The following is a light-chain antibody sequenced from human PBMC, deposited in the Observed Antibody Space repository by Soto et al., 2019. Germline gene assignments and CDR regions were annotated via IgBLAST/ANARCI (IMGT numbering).Light chain of an antibody. CDR3: AAWDDSLNASYV. V-gene: IGLV1-44*01. Sequence: QSVLTQPPSASGTPGQRVTISCSGSSSNIGSNTVNWYQQLPGTAPKLHIYSNNQRPSGVPDRFSGSKSGTSASLAISGLQSEYEADYYCAAWDDSLNASYVFGTGTKVTVL. CDR2: SNN. J-gene: IGLJ1*01. CDR1: SSNIGSNT.